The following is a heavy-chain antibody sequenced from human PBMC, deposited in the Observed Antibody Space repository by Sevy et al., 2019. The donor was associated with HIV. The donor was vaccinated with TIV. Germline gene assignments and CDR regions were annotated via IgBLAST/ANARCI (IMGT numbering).Heavy chain of an antibody. Sequence: SETLSLTCSVSGGSISSYFWTWVRQSPGKGLEWIGNIYFTGNTDYSPSLKSRVTLSLDSSKSQFSLTLKSVTAADTAIFFCARDSTTRPRVLDYWGQGTLVTVSS. V-gene: IGHV4-59*01. CDR3: ARDSTTRPRVLDY. CDR2: IYFTGNT. CDR1: GGSISSYF. J-gene: IGHJ4*02. D-gene: IGHD1-1*01.